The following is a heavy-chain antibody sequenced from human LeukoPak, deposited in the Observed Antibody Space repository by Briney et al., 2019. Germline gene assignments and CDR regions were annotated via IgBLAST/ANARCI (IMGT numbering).Heavy chain of an antibody. J-gene: IGHJ5*02. V-gene: IGHV1-69*13. CDR3: ARSTNYGDGWFGP. D-gene: IGHD4/OR15-4a*01. CDR1: GGSFSTYT. Sequence: SVKVSRKSSGGSFSTYTISWVRQAPGQRPEWMGGILPGLPTPNYAQKFQGRVTISADEYTRTAYMELNSLRSDDTAMYYCARSTNYGDGWFGPWGQGTLVTVSS. CDR2: ILPGLPTP.